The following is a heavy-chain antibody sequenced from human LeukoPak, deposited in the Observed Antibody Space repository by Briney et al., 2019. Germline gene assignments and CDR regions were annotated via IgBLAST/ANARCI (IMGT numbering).Heavy chain of an antibody. V-gene: IGHV3-48*03. CDR1: GFTFSSYE. D-gene: IGHD3-10*01. CDR2: ISSSGSTI. Sequence: GGSVRLSCAASGFTFSSYEMNWVRQAPGKGLEWVSYISSSGSTIYYADSVKGRFTISRDNAKNSLYLQMNSLRAEDTAVYYCARSGSGSYYIFGRRKNYFDYWGQGTLVTVSS. J-gene: IGHJ4*02. CDR3: ARSGSGSYYIFGRRKNYFDY.